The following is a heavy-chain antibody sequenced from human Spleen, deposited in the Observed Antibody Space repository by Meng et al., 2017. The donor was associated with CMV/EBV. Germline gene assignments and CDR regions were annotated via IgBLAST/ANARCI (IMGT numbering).Heavy chain of an antibody. CDR1: GFTFSNAW. D-gene: IGHD3-3*01. CDR3: ARQYYDFWSGFVEGYYYYGMDV. Sequence: GGSLRLSCAASGFTFSNAWMSWVRQAPGKGLEWVGRIKSKTHGGTTDYAAPVKGRFTISRDDSKNTLYLQMNSLRAEDTAVYYWARQYYDFWSGFVEGYYYYGMDVWGQGTTVTVSS. V-gene: IGHV3-15*01. CDR2: IKSKTHGGTT. J-gene: IGHJ6*02.